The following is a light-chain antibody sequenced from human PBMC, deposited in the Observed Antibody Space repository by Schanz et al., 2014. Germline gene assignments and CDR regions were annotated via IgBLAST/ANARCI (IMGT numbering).Light chain of an antibody. CDR1: SSNIGAGYD. CDR2: GNS. Sequence: QSVLTQPPSVSGAPGQRVTISCTGSSSNIGAGYDVHWYQQLPGTAPKLLIYGNSNRPSGVPDRFSGSKSGTSVSLAISGLQSEDEADYSSSAWDDSLNVVVFRGGTKLTVL. V-gene: IGLV1-40*01. J-gene: IGLJ2*01. CDR3: SAWDDSLNVVV.